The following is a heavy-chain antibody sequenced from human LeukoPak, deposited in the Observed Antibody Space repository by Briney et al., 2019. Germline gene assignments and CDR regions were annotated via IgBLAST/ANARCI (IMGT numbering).Heavy chain of an antibody. V-gene: IGHV3-74*01. CDR2: IQSDGSTT. J-gene: IGHJ4*02. CDR3: AREAAVPNTVFDY. D-gene: IGHD4-17*01. Sequence: GGSLRLFCAASGFTLGNYWMHWVRHAPGKGLVWVSRIQSDGSTTTYADSVKGRFTISRDNAKNTLYLQMNSLRAEDTAVYYCAREAAVPNTVFDYWGQGSLVTVSS. CDR1: GFTLGNYW.